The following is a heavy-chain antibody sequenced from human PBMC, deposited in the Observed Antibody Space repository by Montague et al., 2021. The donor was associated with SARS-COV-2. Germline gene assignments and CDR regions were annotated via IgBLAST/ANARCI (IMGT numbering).Heavy chain of an antibody. J-gene: IGHJ4*02. V-gene: IGHV4-39*02. D-gene: IGHD2-8*02. CDR3: ARPGSVSCWCYFDD. CDR2: LSSSGST. CDR1: GESIDSDTYY. Sequence: SETLSLTCIVSGESIDSDTYYWGWIRQSPGKGLEWIGSLSSSGSTYYNPSLRSRVTISMDTSKDHFSLKVNSVTATDTAVYFCARPGSVSCWCYFDDWGQGTLVSVSS.